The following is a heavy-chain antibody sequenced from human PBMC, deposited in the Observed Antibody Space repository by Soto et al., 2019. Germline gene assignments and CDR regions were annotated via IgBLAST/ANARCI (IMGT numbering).Heavy chain of an antibody. V-gene: IGHV1-2*04. CDR2: INPNSGGT. CDR1: GYTFTGYY. J-gene: IGHJ6*02. D-gene: IGHD2-8*01. CDR3: ARGRGYCTNGVCFYGMDV. Sequence: SVKVSCKASGYTFTGYYMHWVRQAPGQGLEWMGWINPNSGGTNYAQKFQGWVTMTRDTSISTAYMELSRLRSDDTAVYYCARGRGYCTNGVCFYGMDVWGQGTTVTVSS.